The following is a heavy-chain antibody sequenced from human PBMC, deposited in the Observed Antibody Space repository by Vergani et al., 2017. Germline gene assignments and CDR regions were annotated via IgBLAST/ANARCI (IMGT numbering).Heavy chain of an antibody. J-gene: IGHJ6*03. Sequence: VQVVETGGGLVQPGRSLRLSCAAAGFKFSNFGMHWVRQVPGKGLEWVAFISYNGGNQYYADSVQGRFTISRDNTKNILYLQMSSLRVEDTALYYCTRDVADTHSSIWPLNYHYFMDVWGEGTTVTVSS. CDR1: GFKFSNFG. CDR3: TRDVADTHSSIWPLNYHYFMDV. D-gene: IGHD6-13*01. V-gene: IGHV3-33*05. CDR2: ISYNGGNQ.